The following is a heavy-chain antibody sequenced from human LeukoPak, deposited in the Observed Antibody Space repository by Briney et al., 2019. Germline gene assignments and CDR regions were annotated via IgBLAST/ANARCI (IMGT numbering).Heavy chain of an antibody. D-gene: IGHD3-22*01. J-gene: IGHJ5*02. CDR1: GGSISSSSYY. Sequence: PSETLSLTCSVSGGSISSSSYYWGGIRQPPGKGLEWIGSIYYSGTTYYSPSLKSRVTISVDTSKNQFSLRLSSVTAADTGVYYCARGYYDSSKDPWGQGTLVTVSS. CDR3: ARGYYDSSKDP. CDR2: IYYSGTT. V-gene: IGHV4-39*07.